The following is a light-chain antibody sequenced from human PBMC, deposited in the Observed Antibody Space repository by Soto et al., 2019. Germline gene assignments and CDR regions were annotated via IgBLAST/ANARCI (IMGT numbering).Light chain of an antibody. J-gene: IGLJ1*01. CDR2: GNS. CDR1: SSNIGAGYD. Sequence: QSVLTQPPSVSGAPEQRGTISCTGSSSNIGAGYDVHWYQQLPGTAPKLLIYGNSNRPSGVPDRFSGSKSGTSASLAITGLQAEDEADYYCQSYDSSLSGSNYVFGTGTKLTVL. V-gene: IGLV1-40*01. CDR3: QSYDSSLSGSNYV.